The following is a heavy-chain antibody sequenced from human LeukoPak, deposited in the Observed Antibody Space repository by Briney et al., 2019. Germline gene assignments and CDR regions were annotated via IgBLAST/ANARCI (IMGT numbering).Heavy chain of an antibody. CDR2: IKEDGSEK. V-gene: IGHV3-7*01. D-gene: IGHD2-2*03. J-gene: IGHJ4*02. Sequence: GGSLRLSCAASGFTFSSYWMTWVRQAPGKGLEWVANIKEDGSEKYYVDSVKGRFTISRDNAKNSLYLQMNSLRAEDTAIYYCSGYCSSASCYEVDFWGQGILVTVSS. CDR1: GFTFSSYW. CDR3: SGYCSSASCYEVDF.